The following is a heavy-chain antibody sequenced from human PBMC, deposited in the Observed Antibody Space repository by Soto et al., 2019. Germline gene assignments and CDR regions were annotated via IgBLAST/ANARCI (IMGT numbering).Heavy chain of an antibody. CDR1: GYTFTGYY. Sequence: ASVKVSCKASGYTFTGYYMHWVRQAPGQGLEWMGWINPNNGGTKFAQKFQDRVTLTRDTSISTAYMELSWLTSADTAVYYCARSASTIGARPDYWGQGTLVTVSS. CDR2: INPNNGGT. V-gene: IGHV1-2*02. CDR3: ARSASTIGARPDY. D-gene: IGHD6-6*01. J-gene: IGHJ4*02.